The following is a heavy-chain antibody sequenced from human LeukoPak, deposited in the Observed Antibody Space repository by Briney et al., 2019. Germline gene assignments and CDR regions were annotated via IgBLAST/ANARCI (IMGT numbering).Heavy chain of an antibody. Sequence: GTSLRLSCAASGISFSSHGMHWVRQAPGKGLEWVAVIWYDGSNIYYADSVKGRFTISRDNSKNTLYLQMNSLRAEDTALYYCARARNDYDSNGFSLLDYWGQGTLVTVSS. CDR1: GISFSSHG. CDR3: ARARNDYDSNGFSLLDY. CDR2: IWYDGSNI. V-gene: IGHV3-33*01. J-gene: IGHJ4*02. D-gene: IGHD3-22*01.